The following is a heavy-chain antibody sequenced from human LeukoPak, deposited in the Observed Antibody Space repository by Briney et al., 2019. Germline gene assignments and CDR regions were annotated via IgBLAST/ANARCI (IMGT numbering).Heavy chain of an antibody. V-gene: IGHV1-2*02. D-gene: IGHD1-26*01. J-gene: IGHJ6*03. Sequence: ASVKVSCKASGYTFTGYYMHWVRQAPGQGLEWMGWINPNSGGTNYAQKFQGRVTMTRDTSISTAYMELSRLRSDDTAVYYCASGVGATISYYHYYIDVWGKGTTVTVSS. CDR3: ASGVGATISYYHYYIDV. CDR1: GYTFTGYY. CDR2: INPNSGGT.